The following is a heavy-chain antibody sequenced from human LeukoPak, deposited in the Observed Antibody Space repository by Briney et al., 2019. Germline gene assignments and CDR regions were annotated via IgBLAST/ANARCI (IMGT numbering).Heavy chain of an antibody. CDR3: ARADPTGPTDY. J-gene: IGHJ4*02. V-gene: IGHV4-59*01. CDR1: GGSISSYY. D-gene: IGHD1-1*01. CDR2: IYYSGST. Sequence: SETLSLTCTVSGGSISSYYWSWIRQPPGKGLEWIGYIYYSGSTNYNPSLKSRVTISVDTSKNQFSLKLSSVTAADTAVYYFARADPTGPTDYWGQGTLVTVSS.